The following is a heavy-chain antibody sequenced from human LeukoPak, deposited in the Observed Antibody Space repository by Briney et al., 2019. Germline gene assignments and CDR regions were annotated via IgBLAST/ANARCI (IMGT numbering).Heavy chain of an antibody. Sequence: GGSLRLSCAASGFIFSSYGMHWVRQAPGKGLEWVAFIRYDGRNKYYADSVKGRFTISRDNAKNSLYLQMNSLRAEDTAVYYCARGWGYCSSTSCYDTHYFDYWGQGTLVTVSS. CDR2: IRYDGRNK. J-gene: IGHJ4*02. V-gene: IGHV3-30*02. CDR1: GFIFSSYG. CDR3: ARGWGYCSSTSCYDTHYFDY. D-gene: IGHD2-2*01.